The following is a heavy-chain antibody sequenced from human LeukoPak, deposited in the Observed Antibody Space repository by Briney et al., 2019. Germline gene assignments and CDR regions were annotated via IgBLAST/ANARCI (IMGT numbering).Heavy chain of an antibody. CDR2: MNPNSGNT. D-gene: IGHD6-13*01. CDR1: GYTFTSYD. CDR3: ARGDSSSFGWFDP. Sequence: ASVKVSGKASGYTFTSYDINWVRQATGQGLEWMGWMNPNSGNTGYAQKFQGRVTMTRNTSISTAYMELSSLRSEDTAVYYCARGDSSSFGWFDPWGQGTLVTVSS. V-gene: IGHV1-8*01. J-gene: IGHJ5*02.